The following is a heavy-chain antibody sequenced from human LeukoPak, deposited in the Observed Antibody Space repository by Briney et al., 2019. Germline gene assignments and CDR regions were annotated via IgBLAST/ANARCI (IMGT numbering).Heavy chain of an antibody. D-gene: IGHD3-3*01. Sequence: SETLSLTCTVSGGSISSYYWSWIRQPAGKGLEWIGRIYTSGSTNYNPSLKSRVTMSVETSKNQFSLKLSSVTAADTAVYYCARDGQYYDFWSGLYYYYYMDVWGKGTTVTVSS. J-gene: IGHJ6*03. CDR3: ARDGQYYDFWSGLYYYYYMDV. CDR1: GGSISSYY. CDR2: IYTSGST. V-gene: IGHV4-4*07.